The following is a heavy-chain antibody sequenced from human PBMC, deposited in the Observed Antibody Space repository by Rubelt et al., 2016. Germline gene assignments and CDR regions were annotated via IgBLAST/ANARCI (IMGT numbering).Heavy chain of an antibody. D-gene: IGHD4-17*01. CDR3: AKEARGPDDYGERGAFDS. CDR2: INSDGSST. V-gene: IGHV3-74*01. J-gene: IGHJ3*02. Sequence: VQLVESGGGVVRPGRSLRLSCAASGFTFSSYWMHWVRQAPGKVLVWVSRINSDGSSTSYADSVKGRFTISRDNAKNTLYRQMNSLRAEDTAVYYCAKEARGPDDYGERGAFDSWGQGTMVTVSS. CDR1: GFTFSSYW.